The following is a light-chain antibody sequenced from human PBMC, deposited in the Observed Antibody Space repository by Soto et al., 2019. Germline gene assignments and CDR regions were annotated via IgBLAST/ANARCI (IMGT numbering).Light chain of an antibody. V-gene: IGKV3-15*01. CDR3: QQYNNWPPWT. Sequence: EIVMTQSPATLSVSPGERATLSCRASQSVRSRLAWYQQKPGQAPRLLIYGASTRATGIPARFSGSGSGTEFTLTISSRQSEDFAVYYCQQYNNWPPWTFGHGTKVEIK. J-gene: IGKJ1*01. CDR1: QSVRSR. CDR2: GAS.